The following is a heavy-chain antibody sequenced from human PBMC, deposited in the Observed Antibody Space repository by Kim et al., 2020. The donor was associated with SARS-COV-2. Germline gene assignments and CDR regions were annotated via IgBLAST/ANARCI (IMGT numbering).Heavy chain of an antibody. Sequence: GGSLRLSCAASGFTLSDHYMDWVRQAPGKGLEWVGRTRNKVYSYTTEYAASVKGRYTISRDDSENSMYLQMNSLKTEDTAVYYCSAADYFSGVKCDAYAYWGQGTLVTVSS. CDR3: SAADYFSGVKCDAYAY. J-gene: IGHJ4*02. V-gene: IGHV3-72*01. CDR2: TRNKVYSYTT. CDR1: GFTLSDHY. D-gene: IGHD2-15*01.